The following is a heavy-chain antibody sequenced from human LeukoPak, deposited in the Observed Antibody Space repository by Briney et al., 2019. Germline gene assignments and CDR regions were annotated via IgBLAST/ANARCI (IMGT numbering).Heavy chain of an antibody. V-gene: IGHV3-74*01. Sequence: PGGSLRLSCVASGFTFSSYWMRWVRQDPRKGLAWVSRINGDGRNINYADSVRGRFTISRDNSKNTLYLQMNSLRAEDTAVYYCARATRYSSSWYEDYWGQGTLVTVSS. D-gene: IGHD6-13*01. CDR1: GFTFSSYW. CDR2: INGDGRNI. CDR3: ARATRYSSSWYEDY. J-gene: IGHJ4*02.